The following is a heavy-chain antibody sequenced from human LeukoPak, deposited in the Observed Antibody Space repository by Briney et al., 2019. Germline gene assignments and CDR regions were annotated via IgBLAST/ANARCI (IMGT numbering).Heavy chain of an antibody. CDR2: IYYSGNA. CDR1: GGSISGSSYY. D-gene: IGHD3-9*01. CDR3: ASQLDTTGDYAGFFDS. V-gene: IGHV4-39*01. J-gene: IGHJ4*02. Sequence: SETLSLTCTVPGGSISGSSYYWGWIRQPPGKGLEWIGSIYYSGNAFYNPSLKSRVTILVDTSKNQFSLEVDSVTAADTAMYYCASQLDTTGDYAGFFDSWGQGALVTVSS.